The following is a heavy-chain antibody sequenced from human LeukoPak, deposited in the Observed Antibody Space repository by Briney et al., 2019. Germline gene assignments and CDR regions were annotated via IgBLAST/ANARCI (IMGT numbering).Heavy chain of an antibody. D-gene: IGHD2-21*01. CDR3: ARMTVGLWDY. J-gene: IGHJ4*02. V-gene: IGHV3-7*05. CDR2: IKEDGSEK. CDR1: RFIFSTYW. Sequence: PGGSLRLSCAASRFIFSTYWMSWLRQAPGKGLEWVANIKEDGSEKYYVDSVEGRFTISRDNAKNSLFLQVNSLRAEDTAVYYSARMTVGLWDYWGQGTLVTVSS.